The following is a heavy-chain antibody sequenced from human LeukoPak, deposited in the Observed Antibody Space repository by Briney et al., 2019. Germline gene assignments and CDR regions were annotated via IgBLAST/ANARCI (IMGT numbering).Heavy chain of an antibody. D-gene: IGHD6-6*01. CDR2: IYYSGST. V-gene: IGHV4-30-4*01. J-gene: IGHJ4*02. CDR1: GGSISSGDYY. CDR3: ARVSSSSGIDY. Sequence: SETLSLTCTVSGGSISSGDYYWRWIRQPPGKGLEWIGYIYYSGSTYYDPSLKSRVTISVDTSKNQFSLKLSFVTAADTAVYYCARVSSSSGIDYWGQGTLVTVSS.